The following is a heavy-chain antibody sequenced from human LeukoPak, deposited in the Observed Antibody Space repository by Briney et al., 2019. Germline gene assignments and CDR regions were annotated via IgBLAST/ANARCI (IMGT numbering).Heavy chain of an antibody. CDR3: AKSSGNYLNYYYYMDV. D-gene: IGHD3-10*01. V-gene: IGHV3-7*03. CDR2: IKQDGSET. Sequence: GGSLRLSCATSGFIFSNYWMSWVRQAPGRGLEWVANIKQDGSETYYVDSVKGRFTISRDNAKNSLYLQMNSLRAEDTALYYCAKSSGNYLNYYYYMDVWGKGTTVTISS. J-gene: IGHJ6*03. CDR1: GFIFSNYW.